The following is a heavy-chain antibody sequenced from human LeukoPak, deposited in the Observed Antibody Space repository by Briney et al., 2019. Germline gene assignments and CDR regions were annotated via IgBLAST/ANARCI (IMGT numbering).Heavy chain of an antibody. V-gene: IGHV1-69*13. CDR2: IIPIFGTA. J-gene: IGHJ6*03. CDR3: ARVRRNYYYMDV. CDR1: GGTFSSYA. Sequence: SVKVSCKASGGTFSSYAISWVRQAPGQGLEWMGGIIPIFGTANYAQKFQGRVTITADESTSTAYMELGSLRSEDTAVYYCARVRRNYYYMDVWGKGTTVTISS.